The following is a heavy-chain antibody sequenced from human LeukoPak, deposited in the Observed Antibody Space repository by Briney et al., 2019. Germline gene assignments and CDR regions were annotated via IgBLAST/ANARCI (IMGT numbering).Heavy chain of an antibody. CDR2: INADGSTT. CDR3: VVVVEPPDSDGFDV. Sequence: GGSLRLSCAASGFTFGNSWVHWVRQAPGKGLEWVSLINADGSTTTYADSVKGRFTISRGNARNTVSLQMNSLTIEDTAVYYCVVVVEPPDSDGFDVWGQGTMITVSS. D-gene: IGHD1-14*01. V-gene: IGHV3-74*01. J-gene: IGHJ3*01. CDR1: GFTFGNSW.